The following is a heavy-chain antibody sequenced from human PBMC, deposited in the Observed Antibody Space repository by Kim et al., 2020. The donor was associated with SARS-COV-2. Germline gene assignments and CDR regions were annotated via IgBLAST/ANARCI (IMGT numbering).Heavy chain of an antibody. CDR1: GFTFSSYS. V-gene: IGHV3-21*01. D-gene: IGHD3-10*01. Sequence: GGSLRLSCAASGFTFSSYSMNWVRQAPGKGLEWVSSISSSSSYIYYADSVKGRFTISRDNAKNSLYLQMNSLRAEDTAVYYCAGQPPGSYYSPDRGCWFDPCGEGTLGTVSS. CDR2: ISSSSSYI. CDR3: AGQPPGSYYSPDRGCWFDP. J-gene: IGHJ5*02.